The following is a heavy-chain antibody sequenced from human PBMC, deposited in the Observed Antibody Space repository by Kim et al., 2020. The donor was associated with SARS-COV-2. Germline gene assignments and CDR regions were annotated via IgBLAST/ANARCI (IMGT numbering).Heavy chain of an antibody. CDR3: AREMVADGALDY. Sequence: GESLKISCKGSGYSFSSYWISWVRQMPGKGLEWMGRIDPSDSYTNYSPSFQGHVTISADKSISTAYLQWSSLKASDTAMYYWAREMVADGALDYWGQGTLVTVSS. D-gene: IGHD2-8*01. V-gene: IGHV5-10-1*01. CDR2: IDPSDSYT. CDR1: GYSFSSYW. J-gene: IGHJ4*02.